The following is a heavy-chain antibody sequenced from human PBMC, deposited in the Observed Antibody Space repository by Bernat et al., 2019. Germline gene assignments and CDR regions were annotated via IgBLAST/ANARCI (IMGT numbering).Heavy chain of an antibody. CDR3: AKDRVYCSGGSCPLEWYFDL. J-gene: IGHJ2*01. Sequence: EVQLLESGGGLVQPGGSLRLSCAASGFTFSSYAMSWVRQAPGKGLEWFSAISGSGGSTYYADSVKGRFTISRDNSKNTLYLQMNSLRAEDTAVYYCAKDRVYCSGGSCPLEWYFDLWGRGTLVTVSS. CDR1: GFTFSSYA. CDR2: ISGSGGST. D-gene: IGHD2-15*01. V-gene: IGHV3-23*01.